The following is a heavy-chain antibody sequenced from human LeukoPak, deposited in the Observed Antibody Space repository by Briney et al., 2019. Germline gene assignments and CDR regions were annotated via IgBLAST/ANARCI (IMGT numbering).Heavy chain of an antibody. CDR3: ARDNWNYGSSMDV. J-gene: IGHJ6*02. CDR2: IYYSGST. D-gene: IGHD1-7*01. CDR1: GGSFSGYY. Sequence: SSETLSITCAVYGGSFSGYYWSWIRQPPGKGLEWIGYIYYSGSTNYNPSLKSRVTISVDTSKNQFSLKLSSVTAADTAVYHCARDNWNYGSSMDVWGQGTTVTVPS. V-gene: IGHV4-59*01.